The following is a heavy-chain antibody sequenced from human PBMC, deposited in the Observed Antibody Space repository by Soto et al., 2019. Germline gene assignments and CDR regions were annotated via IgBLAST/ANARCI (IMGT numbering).Heavy chain of an antibody. Sequence: SETLSLTCTVSGGSISSGDYYWSWIRQPPGKGLEWIGYIYYSGSTYYNPSLKSRVTISVDTSKNQFSLKLSSVTAADTAVYYCAKGDGSGSYRYYYYGMDVWGQGTTVTSP. CDR1: GGSISSGDYY. V-gene: IGHV4-30-4*01. D-gene: IGHD3-10*01. J-gene: IGHJ6*02. CDR2: IYYSGST. CDR3: AKGDGSGSYRYYYYGMDV.